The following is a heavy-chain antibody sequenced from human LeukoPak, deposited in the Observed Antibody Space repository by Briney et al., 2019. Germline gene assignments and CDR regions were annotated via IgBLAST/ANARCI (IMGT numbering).Heavy chain of an antibody. J-gene: IGHJ4*02. CDR2: ISGSGGST. V-gene: IGHV3-23*01. CDR1: GFTFSNAW. CDR3: ARRGYHDYSGFDY. D-gene: IGHD1-26*01. Sequence: GGSLRLSCAASGFTFSNAWMSWVRQAPGKGLEWVSAISGSGGSTYYADSVKGRFTISRDNSKNSLYLQMKSLRAEDTALYYCARRGYHDYSGFDYWGQGTLVTVSS.